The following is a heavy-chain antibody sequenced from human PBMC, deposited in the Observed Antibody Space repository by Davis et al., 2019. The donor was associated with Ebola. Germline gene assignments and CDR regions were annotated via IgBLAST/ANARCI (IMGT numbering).Heavy chain of an antibody. CDR2: ISYDGGKK. V-gene: IGHV3-30*18. D-gene: IGHD5-12*01. CDR3: AKELGYGGYDVDD. J-gene: IGHJ4*02. CDR1: GFIFSSYG. Sequence: GESLKISCAASGFIFSSYGIHWVRQAPGNGLEWVAVISYDGGKKYYADSLKGRFTISRDNSKNTVYLQMNSLRPDDTAVYYCAKELGYGGYDVDDWGQGTQVTVSS.